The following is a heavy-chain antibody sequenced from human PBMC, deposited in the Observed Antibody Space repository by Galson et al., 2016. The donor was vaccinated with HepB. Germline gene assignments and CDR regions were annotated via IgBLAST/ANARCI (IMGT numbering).Heavy chain of an antibody. CDR3: ASNRHCSGGSCYGA. Sequence: SLRLSCAASGFTVSNNYMRWVRQAPGKGLEWVSLIYNGGSTYYADSVKGRFTISRDSSKNTLYLQMNSLRAEDTAVYYCASNRHCSGGSCYGAWGQGTLVTVSS. D-gene: IGHD2-15*01. CDR1: GFTVSNNY. V-gene: IGHV3-66*01. CDR2: IYNGGST. J-gene: IGHJ5*02.